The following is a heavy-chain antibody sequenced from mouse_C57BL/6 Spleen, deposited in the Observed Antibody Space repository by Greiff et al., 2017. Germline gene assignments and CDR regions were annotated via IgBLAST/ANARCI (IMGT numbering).Heavy chain of an antibody. CDR2: ISDGGSYT. Sequence: EVMLVESGGGLVKPGGSLKLSCAASGFTFSSYAMSWVRQTPEKRLEWVATISDGGSYTYYPDNVKGRFTISRDNAKNNLYLQMSHLTSEDTAMYYCARDLVSTVGGFDYWGQGTTLTVSS. V-gene: IGHV5-4*01. D-gene: IGHD1-1*01. J-gene: IGHJ2*01. CDR3: ARDLVSTVGGFDY. CDR1: GFTFSSYA.